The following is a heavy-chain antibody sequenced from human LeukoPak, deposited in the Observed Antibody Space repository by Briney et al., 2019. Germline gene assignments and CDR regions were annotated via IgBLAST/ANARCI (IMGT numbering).Heavy chain of an antibody. J-gene: IGHJ4*02. V-gene: IGHV3-30*18. D-gene: IGHD6-19*01. CDR2: ISYDGSNK. CDR3: AKDPRGQWLVEGLWFDY. Sequence: GGSLRLSWQASGSTFSSYGMHWVRQAPGKGLEWVEVISYDGSNKYYADSVKGRFTISRDNSKNTLYLQMNSLRAEDTAVYYCAKDPRGQWLVEGLWFDYWGQGTLVTVSS. CDR1: GSTFSSYG.